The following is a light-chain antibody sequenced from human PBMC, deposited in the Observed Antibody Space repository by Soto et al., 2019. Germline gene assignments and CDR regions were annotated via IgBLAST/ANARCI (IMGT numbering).Light chain of an antibody. CDR3: QQFNKWPIT. V-gene: IGKV3-15*01. CDR1: QSISSC. J-gene: IGKJ3*01. Sequence: EVITTQSPATLSLSPGARATLFCRASQSISSCLAWYQQKPGQAPRLLIYDASTRATGVPARFSGSGSGTDFTLTISSLESEDSAVYYCQQFNKWPITFGHGTKVDIK. CDR2: DAS.